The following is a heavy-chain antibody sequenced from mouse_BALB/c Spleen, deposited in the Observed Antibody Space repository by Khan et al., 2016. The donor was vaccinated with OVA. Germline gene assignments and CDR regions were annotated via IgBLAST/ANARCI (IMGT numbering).Heavy chain of an antibody. CDR3: ASHLTGSFAY. V-gene: IGHV5-6*01. CDR2: ISSGGDYT. D-gene: IGHD4-1*01. Sequence: EVRLVESGGDLVKPGGSLKLSCAASGFTFSSYSMSWVRQTPDKRLEWVATISSGGDYTYYPDNVKGRFTISRDKAKNTLYLQMSSLKSEDTAMYYCASHLTGSFAYWGQGTLVTVSA. CDR1: GFTFSSYS. J-gene: IGHJ3*01.